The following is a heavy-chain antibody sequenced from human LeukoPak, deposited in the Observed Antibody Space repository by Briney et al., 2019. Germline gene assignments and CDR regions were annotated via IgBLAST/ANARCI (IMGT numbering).Heavy chain of an antibody. CDR3: ARDSPDYYMDV. CDR1: GGSISSSSYY. J-gene: IGHJ6*03. V-gene: IGHV4-39*07. CDR2: IYYSGST. Sequence: SETLSLTCTVSGGSISSSSYYWGWIRQPPGKGLEWIGSIYYSGSTYYNPSLKSRVTISVDTSKNQFSLKLSSVTAADTAVYYCARDSPDYYMDVWGKGTTVTVSS.